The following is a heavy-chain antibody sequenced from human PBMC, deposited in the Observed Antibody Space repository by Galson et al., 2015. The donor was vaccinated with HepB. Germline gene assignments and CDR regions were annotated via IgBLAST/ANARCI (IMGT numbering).Heavy chain of an antibody. CDR2: IYTDDSDS. V-gene: IGHV5-51*01. Sequence: QSGAEVTKPGESLRISCKGSGYMFSNYWIGWVRQMPGKGLEWMGIIYTDDSDSRYSPSFQGQVTISADKSISTAYVQWSSLKASDTAIYYCARVRGADPLGFDYWGQGTLVTVSS. J-gene: IGHJ4*02. CDR1: GYMFSNYW. CDR3: ARVRGADPLGFDY. D-gene: IGHD3-16*01.